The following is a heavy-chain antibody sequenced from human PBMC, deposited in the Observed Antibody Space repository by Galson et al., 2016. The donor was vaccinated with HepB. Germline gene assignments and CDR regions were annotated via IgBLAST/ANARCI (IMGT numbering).Heavy chain of an antibody. J-gene: IGHJ4*02. CDR1: GFTFNSAW. CDR3: STGPSYDNSGYVDY. CDR2: IKSKTDGGTT. Sequence: SLRLSCAASGFTFNSAWMNWVRQAPGKGLEWVGRIKSKTDGGTTDYAAPVKGRFTISRDDSKSTLYLQMNSLKTEDTAVYYCSTGPSYDNSGYVDYWGQGTLVTVSS. V-gene: IGHV3-15*07. D-gene: IGHD3-22*01.